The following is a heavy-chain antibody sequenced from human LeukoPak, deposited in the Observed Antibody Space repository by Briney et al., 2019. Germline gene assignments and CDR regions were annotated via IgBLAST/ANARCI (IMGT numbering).Heavy chain of an antibody. J-gene: IGHJ4*02. V-gene: IGHV3-23*01. CDR2: VSGTGTST. CDR1: GFTFHNYA. D-gene: IGHD3-3*01. Sequence: GGSLRLSCKASGFTFHNYAMTWVRQAPGKGLDCVPSVSGTGTSTTYADSVKVRATTYRDNSKNMHYLQMSSLRAEDTAMYYCAKGYYDSHRGFFEYWGLGTLVTVSS. CDR3: AKGYYDSHRGFFEY.